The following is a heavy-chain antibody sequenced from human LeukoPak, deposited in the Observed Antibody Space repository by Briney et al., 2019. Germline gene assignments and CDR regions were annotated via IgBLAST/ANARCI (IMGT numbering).Heavy chain of an antibody. CDR2: IYYSGST. CDR1: GGSISSSSYY. J-gene: IGHJ6*03. Sequence: SETLSLTCSVSGGSISSSSYYWGWIRQPPGKGLEWIGSIYYSGSTYYNPSLKSRVTISVDTSKNQFSLKLSSVTAADTAVYYCARLISYCYYMDVWGKGTTVTISS. V-gene: IGHV4-39*01. D-gene: IGHD3-16*02. CDR3: ARLISYCYYMDV.